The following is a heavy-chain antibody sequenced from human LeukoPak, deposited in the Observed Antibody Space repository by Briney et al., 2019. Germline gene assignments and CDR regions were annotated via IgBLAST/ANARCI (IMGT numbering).Heavy chain of an antibody. V-gene: IGHV3-48*01. Sequence: GGSLRLSCAASGFSFSSYSMNWARQSPGKGLEWDSYISSSSSTISYADSVKGRFTISRDNAKNSLYLQMNSLRAEDTAVYYCAELGITMIGGVWGKGTTVTISS. CDR2: ISSSSSTI. CDR1: GFSFSSYS. CDR3: AELGITMIGGV. J-gene: IGHJ6*04. D-gene: IGHD3-10*02.